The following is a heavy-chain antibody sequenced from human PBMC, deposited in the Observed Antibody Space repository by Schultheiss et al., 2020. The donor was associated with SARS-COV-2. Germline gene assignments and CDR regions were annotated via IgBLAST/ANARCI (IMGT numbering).Heavy chain of an antibody. CDR3: ARDFRATVTFDS. Sequence: GESLKISCAASGFTFSDYYMSWIRQAPGKGLEWVSYISSSGSTIYYADSVKGRFRFTISRDNAKNSLYLQMNSLRAEDTAVYYCARDFRATVTFDSWGQGTLVTVSS. CDR2: ISSSGSTI. V-gene: IGHV3-11*04. CDR1: GFTFSDYY. J-gene: IGHJ4*02. D-gene: IGHD4-17*01.